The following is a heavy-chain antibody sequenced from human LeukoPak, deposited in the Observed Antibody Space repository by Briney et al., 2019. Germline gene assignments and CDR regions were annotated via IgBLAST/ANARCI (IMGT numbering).Heavy chain of an antibody. D-gene: IGHD3/OR15-3a*01. CDR1: GITLSNYG. V-gene: IGHV3-23*01. Sequence: GSLRLSCAVSGITLSNYGMSWVRQAPGRGLEWVAGISGSGGGTRYADPVKGRFTISRDNPKNTLYLQMNSLRAEDTAVYFCAKRGVVIRVILVGFHKEAYYFESWGQGALVTVSS. CDR2: ISGSGGGT. J-gene: IGHJ4*02. CDR3: AKRGVVIRVILVGFHKEAYYFES.